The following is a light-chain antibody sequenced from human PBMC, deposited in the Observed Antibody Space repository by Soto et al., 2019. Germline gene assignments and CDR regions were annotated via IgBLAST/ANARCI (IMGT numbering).Light chain of an antibody. CDR2: GAS. J-gene: IGKJ1*01. CDR1: HDVRSC. CDR3: LLANGDPCT. V-gene: IGKV1-12*02. Sequence: DSQMTQSPSSVSASGGDRVTISCRACHDVRSCLAWYQQKPGKAPNLLIYGASTLQIGVPSRFNGSGSGTDFSLTISSLQTQDFATYQCLLANGDPCTFGQGTKVEI.